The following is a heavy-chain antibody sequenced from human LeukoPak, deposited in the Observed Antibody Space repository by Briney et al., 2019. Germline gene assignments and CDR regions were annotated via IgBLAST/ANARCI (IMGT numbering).Heavy chain of an antibody. CDR2: IHHSGNA. J-gene: IGHJ4*02. CDR1: GDSISSGNYH. V-gene: IGHV4-39*07. CDR3: TRVRQGSQSDY. Sequence: PSETLSLTCTVSGDSISSGNYHWAWIRQPPGKGLECIGSIHHSGNAYYNSSLESRVTISVDMSKNQFSLQLRSVTAADTAVYYCTRVRQGSQSDYWGQGTLVTVSS.